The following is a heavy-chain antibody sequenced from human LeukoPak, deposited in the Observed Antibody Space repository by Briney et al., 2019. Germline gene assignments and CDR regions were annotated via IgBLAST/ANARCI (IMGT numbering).Heavy chain of an antibody. D-gene: IGHD3-10*01. J-gene: IGHJ5*02. Sequence: GGSLRLSCAASGFTFDDYAMHWVRQAPGKGLEWVSLISGDGGSTYYADSVKGRFTIFRDNSKNSLYLQMNSLRTEDTALYYCAKDTRLYGSGSYYKGYNWFDPWGQGTLVTVSS. CDR2: ISGDGGST. CDR1: GFTFDDYA. V-gene: IGHV3-43*02. CDR3: AKDTRLYGSGSYYKGYNWFDP.